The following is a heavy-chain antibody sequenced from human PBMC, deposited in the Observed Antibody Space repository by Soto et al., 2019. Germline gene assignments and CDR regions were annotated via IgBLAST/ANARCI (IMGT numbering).Heavy chain of an antibody. CDR3: ARVSFYYDSSGYAVAWFDP. CDR2: IYHSGTT. CDR1: GDSVSSGLYY. D-gene: IGHD3-22*01. V-gene: IGHV4-61*01. J-gene: IGHJ5*02. Sequence: QVQLQESGPGQVKPSETLSLTCSVSGDSVSSGLYYWSWIRQPPGKGLEWIGYIYHSGTTKYNPSLKSPVTISVDTSKNQFPLKMSLVTAADTAIYYCARVSFYYDSSGYAVAWFDPWGQGTLVTVSS.